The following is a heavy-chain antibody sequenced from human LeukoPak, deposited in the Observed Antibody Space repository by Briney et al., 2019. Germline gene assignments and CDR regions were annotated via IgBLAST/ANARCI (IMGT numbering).Heavy chain of an antibody. Sequence: ASVKVSCKAPGYTFTSYYMHWVRQAPGQGLEWMGIINPSGGSTSYAQKFQGRVTMTRDMSTSTVYMELSSLRSEDTAVYYCARAHYYGSGSYSFDYWGQGTLVTVSS. J-gene: IGHJ4*02. CDR3: ARAHYYGSGSYSFDY. CDR2: INPSGGST. V-gene: IGHV1-46*01. D-gene: IGHD3-10*01. CDR1: GYTFTSYY.